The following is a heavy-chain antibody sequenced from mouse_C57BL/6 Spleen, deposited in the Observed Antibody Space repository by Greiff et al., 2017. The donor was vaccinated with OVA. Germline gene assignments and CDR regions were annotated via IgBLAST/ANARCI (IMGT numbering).Heavy chain of an antibody. CDR1: GYTFTDYN. CDR3: ASKTYYGFAY. CDR2: INPNNGGT. D-gene: IGHD1-1*01. J-gene: IGHJ3*01. V-gene: IGHV1-18*01. Sequence: EVQRVESGPELVKPGASVKIPCKASGYTFTDYNMDWVKQSHGKSLEWIGDINPNNGGTIYNQKFKGKATLTVDKSSSTAYMELRSLTSEDTAVYYCASKTYYGFAYWGQGTLVTVSA.